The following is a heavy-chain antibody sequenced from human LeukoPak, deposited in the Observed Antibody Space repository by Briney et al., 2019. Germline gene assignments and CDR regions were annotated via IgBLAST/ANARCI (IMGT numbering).Heavy chain of an antibody. V-gene: IGHV3-21*01. CDR1: GFTFSTYT. J-gene: IGHJ4*02. D-gene: IGHD3-22*01. CDR3: ARGYYYDSSGYYY. Sequence: GGSLRLSCAGSGFTFSTYTMSWVRQAPGKGLEWVSSISSSGRKIYYADSVKGRFTISRDNAKDSLYLQMNSLRAEDTAVYYCARGYYYDSSGYYYWGQGTLVTVSS. CDR2: ISSSGRKI.